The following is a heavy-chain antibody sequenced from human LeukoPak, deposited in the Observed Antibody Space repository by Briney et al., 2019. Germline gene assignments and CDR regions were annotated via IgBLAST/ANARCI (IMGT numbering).Heavy chain of an antibody. J-gene: IGHJ4*02. CDR3: ARGQKYSYGYTVTELGSGYFDY. Sequence: SGTLSLTCTVSGGSISNYYWSWIRQPPGKGLEWIGYIYYSGRTRYNPSLKSPVTISVDTSKNQFSLRLNSVTAADTAVYFCARGQKYSYGYTVTELGSGYFDYWGQGTLVTVSS. CDR2: IYYSGRT. V-gene: IGHV4-59*12. D-gene: IGHD5-18*01. CDR1: GGSISNYY.